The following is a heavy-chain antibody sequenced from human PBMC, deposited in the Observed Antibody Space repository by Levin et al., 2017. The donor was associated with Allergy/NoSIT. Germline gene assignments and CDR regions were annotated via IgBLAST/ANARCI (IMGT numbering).Heavy chain of an antibody. CDR3: ARAPTTSTVVTWYYYYGMDG. CDR1: GYTFTGYY. D-gene: IGHD4-23*01. J-gene: IGHJ6*02. CDR2: INPNSGGT. V-gene: IGHV1-2*02. Sequence: GESLKISCKASGYTFTGYYMHWVRQAPGQGLEWMGWINPNSGGTNYAQKFQGRVTMTRDTSISTAYMELSRLRSDDTAVYYCARAPTTSTVVTWYYYYGMDGWGQGTTVTVSS.